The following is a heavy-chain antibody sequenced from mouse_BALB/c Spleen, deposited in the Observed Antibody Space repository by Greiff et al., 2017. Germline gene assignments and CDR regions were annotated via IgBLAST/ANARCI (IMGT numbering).Heavy chain of an antibody. CDR1: GYTFTSYW. D-gene: IGHD4-1*01. J-gene: IGHJ4*01. CDR3: TRVRANWAYYYAMDY. CDR2: IDPSDSYT. V-gene: IGHV1S127*01. Sequence: QVQLQQPGAELVKPGASVKMSCKASGYTFTSYWMHWVKQRPGQGLEWIGVIDPSDSYTSYNQKFKGKATLTVDTSSSTAYMQLSSLTSEDSAVYYCTRVRANWAYYYAMDYWGQGTSVTVSS.